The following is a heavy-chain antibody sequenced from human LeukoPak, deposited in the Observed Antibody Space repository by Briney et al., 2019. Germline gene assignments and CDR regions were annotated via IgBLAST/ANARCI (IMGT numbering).Heavy chain of an antibody. V-gene: IGHV3-30*19. J-gene: IGHJ4*02. Sequence: GGSLRLSCAASGFTFSSYGMHWVRQAPGKGLEWVAVISYDGSNKYYADSVKGRFTISRDNSKNTLYPQMNSLRAEDTAVYYCARDPGVYWGQGTLVTVS. D-gene: IGHD7-27*01. CDR3: ARDPGVY. CDR2: ISYDGSNK. CDR1: GFTFSSYG.